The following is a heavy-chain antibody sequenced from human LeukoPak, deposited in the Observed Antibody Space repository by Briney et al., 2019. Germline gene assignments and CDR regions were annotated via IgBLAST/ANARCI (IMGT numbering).Heavy chain of an antibody. CDR2: FYYSGST. V-gene: IGHV4-59*01. J-gene: IGHJ4*02. D-gene: IGHD5-12*01. CDR1: GGSLSGYY. CDR3: ARGPNSGYGRFDY. Sequence: SETLSLTCSVSGGSLSGYYWSWLRQPPGRGLEWIGYFYYSGSTTYNPSLKGRVTISVDTSENHFSLKLSSVTAADTAVYYCARGPNSGYGRFDYWGQGTLVTVSS.